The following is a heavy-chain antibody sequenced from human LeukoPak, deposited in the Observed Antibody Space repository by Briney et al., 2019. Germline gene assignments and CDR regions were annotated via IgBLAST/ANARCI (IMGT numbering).Heavy chain of an antibody. V-gene: IGHV3-66*01. CDR2: IYSGGST. Sequence: GGSLRLSCAASGFTFSSYAMSWVRQAPGKGLEWVSVIYSGGSTYYADSVKGRFTISRDNSKNTLYLQMNSLRAEDTAVYYCARDLRWELLGRGGNFDYWGQGTLVTVSS. CDR1: GFTFSSYA. J-gene: IGHJ4*02. D-gene: IGHD1-26*01. CDR3: ARDLRWELLGRGGNFDY.